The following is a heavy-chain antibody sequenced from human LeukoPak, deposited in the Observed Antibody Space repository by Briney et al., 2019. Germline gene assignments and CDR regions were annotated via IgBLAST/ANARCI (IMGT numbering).Heavy chain of an antibody. Sequence: PGGSLRLSCAASGFTFSSYGMHWVRQAPGKGLEWVALIWYDGSNKYYADSVKGRFTISRDNSKNTVYLQMNSLRAEDTAVCYCASRRGGIVGDYWGQGTLVTVSS. D-gene: IGHD2-15*01. CDR3: ASRRGGIVGDY. V-gene: IGHV3-33*01. CDR1: GFTFSSYG. CDR2: IWYDGSNK. J-gene: IGHJ4*02.